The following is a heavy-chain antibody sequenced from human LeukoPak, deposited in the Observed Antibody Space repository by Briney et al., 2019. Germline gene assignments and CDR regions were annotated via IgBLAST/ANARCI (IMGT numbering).Heavy chain of an antibody. V-gene: IGHV4-34*01. D-gene: IGHD6-19*01. CDR3: ASANSSGWYGY. CDR2: INHSGST. CDR1: GGSFSGYY. J-gene: IGHJ4*02. Sequence: SETLSLTCAVYGGSFSGYYWSWIRQPPGKGLEWIGEINHSGSTNYNPSLKSRVTISVDTPKNQFSLKLSSVTAADTAVYYCASANSSGWYGYWGQGALVTVSS.